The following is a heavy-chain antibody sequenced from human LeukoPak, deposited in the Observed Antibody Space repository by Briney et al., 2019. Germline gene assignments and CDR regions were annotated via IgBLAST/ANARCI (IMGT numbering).Heavy chain of an antibody. D-gene: IGHD2-21*01. CDR3: ARGDRNWFDS. J-gene: IGHJ5*01. CDR1: GYTFTSYG. CDR2: ISAYNGNT. V-gene: IGHV1-18*01. Sequence: ASVKVSCKASGYTFTSYGISWVRQAPGQGLEWMGWISAYNGNTNYAQKLQGRVTMTTDTSTSTAYMELSRLRSDDTAVFHCARGDRNWFDSWAREPWSPSPQ.